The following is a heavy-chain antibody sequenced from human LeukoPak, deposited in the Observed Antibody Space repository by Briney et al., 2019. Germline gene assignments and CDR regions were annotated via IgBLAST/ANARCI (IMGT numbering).Heavy chain of an antibody. Sequence: SETLSLTCTVAGYSISGYYWSWIRQPPGKGLEWIGYIYYSGSTYYNPSLKSRVTISLDTSKNQFSLKLSSVTAADTAVYYCAAGGYDILTGYLFDYWGQGTLVTVSS. CDR2: IYYSGST. CDR1: GYSISGYY. CDR3: AAGGYDILTGYLFDY. J-gene: IGHJ4*02. V-gene: IGHV4-59*01. D-gene: IGHD3-9*01.